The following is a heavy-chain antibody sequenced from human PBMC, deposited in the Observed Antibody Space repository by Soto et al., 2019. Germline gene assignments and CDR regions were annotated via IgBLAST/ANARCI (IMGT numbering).Heavy chain of an antibody. J-gene: IGHJ4*02. Sequence: EVQLVESGGGLVQPGGSLRLSCAASGFTFSSYSMNWVRQAPGKGLEWVSYISSSSSTIYYAASVKGRFTISRDNAKNSLYLQMNSLSADDTAVYYCARDLNYALFDYWGQGPLVTVSS. V-gene: IGHV3-48*01. D-gene: IGHD1-7*01. CDR3: ARDLNYALFDY. CDR2: ISSSSSTI. CDR1: GFTFSSYS.